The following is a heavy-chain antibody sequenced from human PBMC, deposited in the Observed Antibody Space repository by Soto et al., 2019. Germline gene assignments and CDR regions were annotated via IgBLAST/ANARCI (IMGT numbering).Heavy chain of an antibody. CDR3: AKDRGGSYYHFDY. CDR2: ISDSGGAT. Sequence: EVQLLESGGGLVQPGGSLRLSCAASGFTFRSYAMSWVRQAPGRGLEWVSGISDSGGATYYADSVKGRFTMSRDNSKNTLYLQMNSLRAEDTAVYYCAKDRGGSYYHFDYWGQGPLVTVSS. D-gene: IGHD1-26*01. J-gene: IGHJ4*02. V-gene: IGHV3-23*01. CDR1: GFTFRSYA.